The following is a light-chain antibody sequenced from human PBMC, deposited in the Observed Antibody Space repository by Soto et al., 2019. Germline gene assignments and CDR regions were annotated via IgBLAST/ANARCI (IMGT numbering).Light chain of an antibody. CDR3: QQYYSTPPT. CDR2: WAS. Sequence: DIVMTQSPDSLAVFLGERATINCKSSQSVLYSSNNKNYLAWYQQKPGQPPKLLIYWASTRESGVPDRFSGSGSGTDFTLTISSLRAEDVAVYYCQQYYSTPPTFGQGTKVEIK. J-gene: IGKJ1*01. V-gene: IGKV4-1*01. CDR1: QSVLYSSNNKNY.